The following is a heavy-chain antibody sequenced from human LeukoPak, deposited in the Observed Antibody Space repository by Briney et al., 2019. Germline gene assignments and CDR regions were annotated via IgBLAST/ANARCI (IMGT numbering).Heavy chain of an antibody. CDR2: IYYSGST. CDR3: ASSGAAAGNFDY. V-gene: IGHV4-30-4*08. CDR1: GGSISSGDYY. D-gene: IGHD6-13*01. Sequence: SQTLSLTCTVSGGSISSGDYYWSWIRQPPGKGPEWIGYIYYSGSTYYNPSLKSRVTISVDTSKNQFSLKLSSVTAADTAVYYCASSGAAAGNFDYWGQGTLVTVSS. J-gene: IGHJ4*02.